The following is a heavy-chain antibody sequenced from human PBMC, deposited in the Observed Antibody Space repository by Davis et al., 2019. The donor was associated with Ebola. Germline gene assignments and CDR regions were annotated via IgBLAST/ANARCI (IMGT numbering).Heavy chain of an antibody. CDR3: ARSPHPYGSSWFFDH. J-gene: IGHJ4*02. CDR2: IYYSGST. CDR1: GGSINNYF. V-gene: IGHV4-59*01. Sequence: MPSETLSLTCTVSGGSINNYFWSWIRQPPGKGLEWIGFIYYSGSTTYNPSLKSRVTISIDTSKSQFSLRLNSVTAADTAVYYCARSPHPYGSSWFFDHWGQGTLVTVSS. D-gene: IGHD6-13*01.